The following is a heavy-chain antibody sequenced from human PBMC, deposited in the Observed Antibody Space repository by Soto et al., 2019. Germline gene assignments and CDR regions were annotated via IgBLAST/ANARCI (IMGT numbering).Heavy chain of an antibody. CDR2: INHSGVT. CDR1: GGSFSGYY. Sequence: SETLSLTCAVYGGSFSGYYWSWIRQPPGKGLEWIGEINHSGVTNYKPSLKRRVTISVDTSKNQFSLQLKSVTAADTALYYCARFSGSYHFAMDVRGQGSTVTVS. D-gene: IGHD6-19*01. V-gene: IGHV4-34*01. CDR3: ARFSGSYHFAMDV. J-gene: IGHJ6*02.